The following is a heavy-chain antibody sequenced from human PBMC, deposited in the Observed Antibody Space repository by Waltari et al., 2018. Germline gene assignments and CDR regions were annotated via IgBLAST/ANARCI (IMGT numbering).Heavy chain of an antibody. CDR2: IYYSGRT. J-gene: IGHJ4*02. D-gene: IGHD6-13*01. CDR1: GGSISSSSYY. V-gene: IGHV4-39*07. CDR3: ARVPVSSWYGERYFDY. Sequence: QLQLQESGPGLVKPSETLSLTCTVSGGSISSSSYYWGWIRQPPGKGLEWIGSIYYSGRTYDNPSLKSRVTISVDTSKNQFSLKLSSVTAADTAVYYCARVPVSSWYGERYFDYWGQGTLVTVSS.